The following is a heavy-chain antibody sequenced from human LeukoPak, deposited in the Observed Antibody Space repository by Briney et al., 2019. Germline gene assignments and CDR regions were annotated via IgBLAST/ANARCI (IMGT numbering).Heavy chain of an antibody. CDR3: ARGGSLDY. D-gene: IGHD1-26*01. Sequence: LATLSLTCTVSGGSISSYYWSWIRQPPGKGLEWIGYIYYSGSTNYNPSLKSRVTISVDTSKNQFSLKLSSVTAADTAVYYCARGGSLDYWGQGTLVTVSS. CDR2: IYYSGST. V-gene: IGHV4-59*01. CDR1: GGSISSYY. J-gene: IGHJ4*02.